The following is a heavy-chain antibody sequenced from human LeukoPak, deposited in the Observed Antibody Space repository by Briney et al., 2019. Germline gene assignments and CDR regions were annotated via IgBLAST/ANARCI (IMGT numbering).Heavy chain of an antibody. CDR3: AKEYSGYDFDY. J-gene: IGHJ4*02. CDR2: TSGSGVNS. CDR1: GFTLRSYD. V-gene: IGHV3-23*01. Sequence: GGSLRLSCAASGFTLRSYDMSWVRQAPGKGLEWIAATSGSGVNSYYADSVRGRFTISRDNSQNTLYLQMDSLRAEDTALYYCAKEYSGYDFDYWGEGDLLTVSS. D-gene: IGHD5-12*01.